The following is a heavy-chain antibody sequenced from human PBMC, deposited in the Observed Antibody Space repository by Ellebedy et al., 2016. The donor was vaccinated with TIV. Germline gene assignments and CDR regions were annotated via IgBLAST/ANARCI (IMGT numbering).Heavy chain of an antibody. CDR2: MNPNSGNT. Sequence: ASVKVSXKASGYTFTSYDINWVRQATGQGLEWMGWMNPNSGNTGYAQKFQGRVTMTRNTSISTAYMELSSLRSEDTAVYYCARVYYYDSSGYYFTRYYYYYMDVWGKGTTVTVS. D-gene: IGHD3-22*01. V-gene: IGHV1-8*01. CDR3: ARVYYYDSSGYYFTRYYYYYMDV. CDR1: GYTFTSYD. J-gene: IGHJ6*03.